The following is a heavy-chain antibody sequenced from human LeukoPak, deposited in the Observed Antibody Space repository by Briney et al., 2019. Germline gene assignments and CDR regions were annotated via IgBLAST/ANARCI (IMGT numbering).Heavy chain of an antibody. CDR2: IIPILGIA. Sequence: GASVTVSCKASGGTFSSYAISWVRQAPGQGLEWMGRIIPILGIANYAQKFQGRVTITADKSTSTAYMELSSLRSEDTAVYYCAREMATVNYYYYGMDVWGQGTTVTVSS. V-gene: IGHV1-69*04. CDR1: GGTFSSYA. J-gene: IGHJ6*02. CDR3: AREMATVNYYYYGMDV. D-gene: IGHD5-24*01.